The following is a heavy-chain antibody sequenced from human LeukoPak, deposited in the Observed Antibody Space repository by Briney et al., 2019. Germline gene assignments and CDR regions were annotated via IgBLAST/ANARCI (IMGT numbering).Heavy chain of an antibody. J-gene: IGHJ4*02. CDR1: SGSLSGYY. V-gene: IGHV4-34*01. Sequence: SETLSLTCAVYSGSLSGYYWSWIRQTPGKGLEWIGEINHSGSANYNPSLKSRVTISVDTSKNQFSLKLSSVTAADTAVYYCARGHYDILTGYLSDYWGQGTLVTVSS. CDR2: INHSGSA. D-gene: IGHD3-9*01. CDR3: ARGHYDILTGYLSDY.